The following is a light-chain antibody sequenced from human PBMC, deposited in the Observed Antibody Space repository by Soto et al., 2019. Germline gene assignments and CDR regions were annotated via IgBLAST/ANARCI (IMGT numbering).Light chain of an antibody. CDR2: RSN. CDR1: SSNIGNNY. CDR3: AVWDDSLSGWV. Sequence: QSVLTQSPSASGTPGQRVTISCSGSSSNIGNNYVHWYQQLPGTAPKLLIYRSNQRPSGVPDRFSGSKSGTSASLAISGLRSGDEADYYCAVWDDSLSGWVFGGGTKLTVL. V-gene: IGLV1-47*01. J-gene: IGLJ3*02.